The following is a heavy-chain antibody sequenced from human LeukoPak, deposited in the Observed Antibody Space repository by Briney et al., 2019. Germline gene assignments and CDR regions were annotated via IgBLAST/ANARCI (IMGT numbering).Heavy chain of an antibody. J-gene: IGHJ6*03. D-gene: IGHD6-13*01. V-gene: IGHV1-8*01. CDR3: ARAEAAAGNYYYYMDV. Sequence: ASVKVSCKASGYTFTSYDINWVRQATGQGLEWMGWMNPNSGNTGYAQKFQGRVTMTRNTSISTAYMELSSLRSEDTAVYYCARAEAAAGNYYYYMDVWGKGTTVTISS. CDR1: GYTFTSYD. CDR2: MNPNSGNT.